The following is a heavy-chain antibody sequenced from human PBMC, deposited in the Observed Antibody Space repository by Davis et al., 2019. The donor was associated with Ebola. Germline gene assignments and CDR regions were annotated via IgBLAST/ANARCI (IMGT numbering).Heavy chain of an antibody. CDR2: IYDQST. V-gene: IGHV3-53*05. D-gene: IGHD6-19*01. Sequence: GESLKISCTASGFTVSSNHMSWVRQAPGKGLEWVSVIYDQSTAYADAVRDRFIISRDKSNNTLYLEMSSLRVDDTAVYYCATTQWLREFDNWGQGTLVTVSS. CDR3: ATTQWLREFDN. J-gene: IGHJ4*02. CDR1: GFTVSSNH.